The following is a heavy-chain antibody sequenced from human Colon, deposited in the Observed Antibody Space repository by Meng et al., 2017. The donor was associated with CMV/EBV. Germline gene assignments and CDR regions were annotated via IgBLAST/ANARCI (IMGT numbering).Heavy chain of an antibody. J-gene: IGHJ4*02. CDR3: AKDGNGVGYIDS. CDR1: GFTFSTYS. Sequence: GGSLRLSCAASGFTFSTYSMSWVRQAPGKGLERVSSISTSLGYTYYADSVKGRFTISRDNAKNTFYLQMNSLRGDDTAVYYCAKDGNGVGYIDSWGQGTVVTVSS. V-gene: IGHV3-21*01. CDR2: ISTSLGYT. D-gene: IGHD2-8*01.